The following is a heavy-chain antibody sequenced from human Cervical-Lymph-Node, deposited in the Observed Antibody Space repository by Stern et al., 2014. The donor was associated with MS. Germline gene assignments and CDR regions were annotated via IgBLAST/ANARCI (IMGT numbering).Heavy chain of an antibody. V-gene: IGHV3-30*18. J-gene: IGHJ4*02. CDR3: AKDFGYYDSSGEYFDY. CDR2: ISYDGQTK. Sequence: VQLVESGGGVVQPGRSLRLSCAASRFSFSFYAMHWVRQAPGKGLEWVAVISYDGQTKYYAESVRGRFTISRDNSKNTLYLQMNPLRAEDTAVYYCAKDFGYYDSSGEYFDYWGQGTLVTVSS. CDR1: RFSFSFYA. D-gene: IGHD3-22*01.